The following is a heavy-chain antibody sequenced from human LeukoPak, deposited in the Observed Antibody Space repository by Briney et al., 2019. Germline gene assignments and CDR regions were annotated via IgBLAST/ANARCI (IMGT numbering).Heavy chain of an antibody. J-gene: IGHJ4*02. CDR3: AHAGGYFDY. Sequence: TSYDINWVRQATGQGLEWVGWTYYRSKWYNEYAVSVKSRITINPDTSNNQFSLQLNSVTPEDTAVYYCAHAGGYFDYWGQGTLVTVSP. CDR2: TYYRSKWYN. CDR1: TSYD. D-gene: IGHD2-15*01. V-gene: IGHV6-1*01.